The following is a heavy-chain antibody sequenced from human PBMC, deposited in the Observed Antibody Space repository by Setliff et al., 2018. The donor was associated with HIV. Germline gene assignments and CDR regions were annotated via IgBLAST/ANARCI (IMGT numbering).Heavy chain of an antibody. V-gene: IGHV1-69*13. CDR3: ARDREYYYDNSGSPSFDY. J-gene: IGHJ4*02. CDR1: GGTFSTYG. D-gene: IGHD3-22*01. CDR2: IIPLFDTS. Sequence: GASVKVSCKASGGTFSTYGLSWVRQAPGQGLEWMGGIIPLFDTSNYAQKFQGRVTITADESTSTAYMELSSLTSEDSAVYYCARDREYYYDNSGSPSFDYWGQGTLVTVSS.